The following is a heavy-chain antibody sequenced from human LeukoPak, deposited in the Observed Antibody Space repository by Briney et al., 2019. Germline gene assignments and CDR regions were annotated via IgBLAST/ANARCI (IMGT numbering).Heavy chain of an antibody. J-gene: IGHJ6*02. CDR3: AREGFPPKISDFWSGLGPYYYYGMDV. D-gene: IGHD3-3*01. CDR2: INPSGGST. Sequence: ASVKVSCKASGYTFTAYYMHWVRQAPGQGLEWMGIINPSGGSTSYTQKFQGRVTMARDTSTSTVYMELSSLRSEDTAVYYCAREGFPPKISDFWSGLGPYYYYGMDVWGQGTTVTVSS. V-gene: IGHV1-46*01. CDR1: GYTFTAYY.